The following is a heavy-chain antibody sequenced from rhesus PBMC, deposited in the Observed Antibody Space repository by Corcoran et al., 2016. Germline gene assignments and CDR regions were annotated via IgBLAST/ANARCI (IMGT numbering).Heavy chain of an antibody. CDR2: IYGSGSST. D-gene: IGHD1-7*02. V-gene: IGHV4-106*01. Sequence: QVQLQESGPGLVKPSETLSLTCAVSGGSISDSYYWSWIRQPPGKGLEWIGYIYGSGSSTYYNPSLKSRVTISTDTSKNQFSLKLSSVTAADTAVYYCARGLYNWNDVSYFDYWGQGVLVTVSS. J-gene: IGHJ4*01. CDR3: ARGLYNWNDVSYFDY. CDR1: GGSISDSYY.